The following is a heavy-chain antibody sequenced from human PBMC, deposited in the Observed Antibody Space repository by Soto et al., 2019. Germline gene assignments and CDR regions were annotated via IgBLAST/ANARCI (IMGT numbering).Heavy chain of an antibody. CDR1: GYSISSGYY. Sequence: SETLSLTCAVSGYSISSGYYLGWIRQPPGKGLEWIGSIYHSGSTFYNPSLKSRVTISVDTSKNQFSLKVTSVTAADTAVYYCAAQQWLADWGQGTLVTVSS. V-gene: IGHV4-38-2*01. D-gene: IGHD6-19*01. J-gene: IGHJ4*02. CDR3: AAQQWLAD. CDR2: IYHSGST.